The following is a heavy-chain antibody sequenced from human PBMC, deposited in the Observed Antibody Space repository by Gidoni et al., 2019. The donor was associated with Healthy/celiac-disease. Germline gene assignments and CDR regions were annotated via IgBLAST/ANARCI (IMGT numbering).Heavy chain of an antibody. J-gene: IGHJ6*03. CDR2: INPSGGST. V-gene: IGHV1-46*01. CDR1: GYTFTSYY. D-gene: IGHD2-2*02. Sequence: QVQLVQSGAEVKKPGASVKVSCKASGYTFTSYYMHWVRQAPAQGLEWMGIINPSGGSTSYAQKFQGRVTMTRDTSTSTVYMKLSSLRSEDTAVYYCARAVIVVVPAAILDYYYMDVWGKGTTVTVSS. CDR3: ARAVIVVVPAAILDYYYMDV.